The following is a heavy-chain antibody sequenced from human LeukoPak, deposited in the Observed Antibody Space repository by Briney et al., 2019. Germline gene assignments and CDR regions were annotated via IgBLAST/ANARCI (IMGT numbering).Heavy chain of an antibody. CDR1: GCTFSSYA. CDR2: IIPIFGTA. CDR3: ARQGVGATRERYFDY. D-gene: IGHD1-26*01. J-gene: IGHJ4*02. Sequence: SVKVSCKASGCTFSSYAISWVRQAPGQGLEWMGGIIPIFGTANYAQKFQGRVTITTDESTSTAYMELSSLRSEDTAVYYCARQGVGATRERYFDYWGQGTLVTVSS. V-gene: IGHV1-69*05.